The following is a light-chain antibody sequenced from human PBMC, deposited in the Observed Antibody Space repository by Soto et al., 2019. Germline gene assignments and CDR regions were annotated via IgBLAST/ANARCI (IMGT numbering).Light chain of an antibody. CDR3: QQYYNWPPYT. Sequence: IVMTQSPATLSVSPGERVTLSCRASETVRTNLAWFQQKPGQTPRFLIFGASTRATGIPTRFTGSGSETAFTLTIGSLQSEDLAVYYCQQYYNWPPYTFGQGTKLEIK. V-gene: IGKV3-15*01. CDR1: ETVRTN. J-gene: IGKJ2*01. CDR2: GAS.